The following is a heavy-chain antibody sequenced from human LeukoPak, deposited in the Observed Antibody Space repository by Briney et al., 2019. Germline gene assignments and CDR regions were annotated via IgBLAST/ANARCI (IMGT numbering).Heavy chain of an antibody. Sequence: KPSETLSLTCTVSTGSISSYYCSWIRQPAGKGLEYIGRIYSSGSTNYSPSLKSRVTMSVDTSKNQFSLKLTSVTAADTAVYYCARAISYGYNYYYGMDVWGQGTTVTVSS. CDR2: IYSSGST. CDR1: TGSISSYY. V-gene: IGHV4-4*07. J-gene: IGHJ6*02. D-gene: IGHD5-18*01. CDR3: ARAISYGYNYYYGMDV.